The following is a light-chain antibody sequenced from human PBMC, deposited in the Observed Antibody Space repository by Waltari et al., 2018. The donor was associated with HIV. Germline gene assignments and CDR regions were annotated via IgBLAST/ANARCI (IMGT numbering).Light chain of an antibody. J-gene: IGLJ2*01. CDR3: ASFLGDNTIV. Sequence: SAVTQPASVSGLPGQSITISCSGDDSDFGLYNFVSWYQQFPGEPPKLILYDVDSPASGISHRFSCSNSANTASLTISALRAEDEAHYYCASFLGDNTIVFGGGTKVTVL. V-gene: IGLV2-14*03. CDR1: DSDFGLYNF. CDR2: DVD.